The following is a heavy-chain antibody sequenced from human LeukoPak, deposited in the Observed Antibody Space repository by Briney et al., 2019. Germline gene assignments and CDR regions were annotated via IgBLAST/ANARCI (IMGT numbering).Heavy chain of an antibody. D-gene: IGHD2-2*01. CDR1: GGTFSSYA. J-gene: IGHJ4*02. CDR2: IIPILGTA. CDR3: ARDLVVVPAAAVNYFDY. V-gene: IGHV1-69*10. Sequence: GASVKVSCKASGGTFSSYAISWVRQAPGQGLEWMGGIIPILGTANYAQKFQDRVTMTRDTSTSTVYMELSSLRSEDTAVYYCARDLVVVPAAAVNYFDYWGQGTLVTVSS.